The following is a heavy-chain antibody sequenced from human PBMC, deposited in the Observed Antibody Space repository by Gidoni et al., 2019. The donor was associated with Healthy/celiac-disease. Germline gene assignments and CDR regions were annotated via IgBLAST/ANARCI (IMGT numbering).Heavy chain of an antibody. V-gene: IGHV3-23*01. J-gene: IGHJ4*02. CDR2: ISGSGGST. D-gene: IGHD2-15*01. Sequence: EVQLLESGGGLVQPGGSLRLSCAASGFTFRSYAMSWVRQAPGKGLEWVSAISGSGGSTYYADSVKGRFTISRDNSKNTLYLQMNSLRAEDTAVYYCAKDKGYCSGGSCYYFDYWGQGTLVTVSS. CDR1: GFTFRSYA. CDR3: AKDKGYCSGGSCYYFDY.